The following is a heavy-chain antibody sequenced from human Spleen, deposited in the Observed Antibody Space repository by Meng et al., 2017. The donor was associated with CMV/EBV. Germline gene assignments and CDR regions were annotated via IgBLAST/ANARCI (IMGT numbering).Heavy chain of an antibody. D-gene: IGHD1-14*01. Sequence: VQLVDSGGGVVQPGRSLRLSCAASGFTFSSYAMHWVRQAPGKGLEWVAVISYDGSNKYYADSVKGRFTISRDNSKNTLYLQMNSLRAEDTAVYYCARVGVTDYWYFDLWGRGTLVTVTS. J-gene: IGHJ2*01. CDR2: ISYDGSNK. CDR3: ARVGVTDYWYFDL. V-gene: IGHV3-30-3*01. CDR1: GFTFSSYA.